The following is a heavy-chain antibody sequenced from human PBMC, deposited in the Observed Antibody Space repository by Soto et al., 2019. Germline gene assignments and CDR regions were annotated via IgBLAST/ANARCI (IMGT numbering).Heavy chain of an antibody. D-gene: IGHD2-15*01. CDR1: GGTFSSYA. CDR3: AMGGYCSGGSCSPGHYGMDV. CDR2: IIPIFGTA. V-gene: IGHV1-69*01. Sequence: QVQLVQSGAEVKKPGSSVKVSCKASGGTFSSYAISWVRQAPGQGLEWMGGIIPIFGTANYAQKFQGRVTINAEESTSTAYMELSSLRSEDTAVYYCAMGGYCSGGSCSPGHYGMDVWGQGTTVTVSS. J-gene: IGHJ6*02.